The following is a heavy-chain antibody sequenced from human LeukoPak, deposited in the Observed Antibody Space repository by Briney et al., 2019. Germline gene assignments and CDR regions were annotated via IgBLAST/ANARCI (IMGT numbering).Heavy chain of an antibody. CDR2: IYPGDSDT. CDR1: GYSFTTYW. V-gene: IGHV5-51*01. D-gene: IGHD6-19*01. CDR3: ARRGSGWYVDY. Sequence: ASVKVSCKGSGYSFTTYWIGWVRQMPGKGLEWMGIIYPGDSDTRYSPSFQGQVTISADKSVSTAYLQWSSPKGSDTAMYYCARRGSGWYVDYWGQGTLVTVSS. J-gene: IGHJ4*02.